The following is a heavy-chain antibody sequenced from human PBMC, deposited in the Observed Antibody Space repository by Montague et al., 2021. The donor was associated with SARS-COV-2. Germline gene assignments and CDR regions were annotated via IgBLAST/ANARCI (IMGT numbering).Heavy chain of an antibody. CDR3: ARETYFCETSAVEF. J-gene: IGHJ4*02. CDR1: GFPFSGYW. CDR2: IKTDGSIA. D-gene: IGHD3-22*01. V-gene: IGHV3-74*03. Sequence: SLSLSFSASGFPFSGYWMHWVRQAPGKELVWVSRIKTDGSIATYADSVRGRFTISRDNAKNTLYLQMNSLRAEDTALYYCARETYFCETSAVEFGGQGTLVTVSS.